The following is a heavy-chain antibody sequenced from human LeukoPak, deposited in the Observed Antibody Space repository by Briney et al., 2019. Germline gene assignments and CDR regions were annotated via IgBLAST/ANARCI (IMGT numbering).Heavy chain of an antibody. CDR1: GYTLTSYG. Sequence: ASVKVSCKASGYTLTSYGISWVRQAPGQGLEWMGWISAYNGNTNYAQKLQGRVTMTTDTSTSTAYMELRSLRSDDTAVYYCARVKTQGPGYYDFWSGYYDCDYWGQGTLVTVSS. CDR2: ISAYNGNT. CDR3: ARVKTQGPGYYDFWSGYYDCDY. D-gene: IGHD3-3*01. J-gene: IGHJ4*02. V-gene: IGHV1-18*01.